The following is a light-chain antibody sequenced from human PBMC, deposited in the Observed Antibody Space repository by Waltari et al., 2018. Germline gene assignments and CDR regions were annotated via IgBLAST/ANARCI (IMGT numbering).Light chain of an antibody. J-gene: IGKJ3*01. CDR2: DAS. CDR3: QRYDNLPVFA. Sequence: DIQLTQSPSSLSASVGVRVSITCRASQPITNYLNWYHQKPGKAPRLLIYDASNLQAGVPSRFSGSQSGTEFTFTIASLQPADVATYYCQRYDNLPVFAFGPGTKLDIQ. CDR1: QPITNY. V-gene: IGKV1-33*01.